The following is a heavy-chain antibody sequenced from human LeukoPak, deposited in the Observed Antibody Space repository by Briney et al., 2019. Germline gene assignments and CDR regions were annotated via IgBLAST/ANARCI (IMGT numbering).Heavy chain of an antibody. CDR2: ISSSSSYI. D-gene: IGHD5-24*01. J-gene: IGHJ3*01. Sequence: GGSLRLSCAASGFTLSSYSMNWVRQAPGKGLEWVSSISSSSSYIYYADSVKGRFTISRDNAKNSLYLQMNSLRAEDTAVYYCASGGAQRWLQFWGQGTMVTVSS. CDR3: ASGGAQRWLQF. V-gene: IGHV3-21*01. CDR1: GFTLSSYS.